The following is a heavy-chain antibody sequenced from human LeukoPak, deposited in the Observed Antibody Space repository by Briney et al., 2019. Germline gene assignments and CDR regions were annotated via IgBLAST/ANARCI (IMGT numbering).Heavy chain of an antibody. D-gene: IGHD3-10*01. CDR1: GGSFSGYY. J-gene: IGHJ6*02. CDR2: INHSGST. Sequence: PSETLSLTCAVYGGSFSGYYWSWIRQPPGKGLEWIGEINHSGSTNYNPSLKSRVTISVDTSKNQFSLKLSSVTAADTAVYYCASLRLAKLAYYYGSGSYHDLYYGMDVWGQGTTVTVSS. CDR3: ASLRLAKLAYYYGSGSYHDLYYGMDV. V-gene: IGHV4-34*01.